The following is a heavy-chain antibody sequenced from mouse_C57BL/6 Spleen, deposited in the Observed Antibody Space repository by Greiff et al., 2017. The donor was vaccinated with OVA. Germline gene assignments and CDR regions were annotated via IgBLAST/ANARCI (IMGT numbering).Heavy chain of an antibody. V-gene: IGHV5-17*01. CDR3: AKFAY. CDR1: GFTFSDYG. J-gene: IGHJ3*01. CDR2: ISSGSSTI. Sequence: EVQLEESGGGLVKPGGSLKLSCAASGFTFSDYGMHWVRQAPEKGLEWVVYISSGSSTIYYADTVKGRFTITRDNAKNTLILQMTSLGSEDTAMYYCAKFAYWGQGTLVTVSA.